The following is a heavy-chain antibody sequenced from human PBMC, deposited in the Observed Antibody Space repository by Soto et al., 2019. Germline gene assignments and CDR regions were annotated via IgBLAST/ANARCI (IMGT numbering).Heavy chain of an antibody. J-gene: IGHJ6*02. Sequence: ASVKVSCKASGYTFTSYYMHWVRQAPGQGLEWMGIINPSGGSTSYAQKFQGRVTMTRDTSTSTVYMELSSLRSEDTAVYYCAREVLRYFDWLLRARREDHYFYRMDVWGQGTTFTVS. V-gene: IGHV1-46*01. CDR3: AREVLRYFDWLLRARREDHYFYRMDV. D-gene: IGHD3-9*01. CDR2: INPSGGST. CDR1: GYTFTSYY.